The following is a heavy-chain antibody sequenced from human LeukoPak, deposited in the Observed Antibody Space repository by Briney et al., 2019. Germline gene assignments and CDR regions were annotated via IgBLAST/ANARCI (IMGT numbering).Heavy chain of an antibody. CDR1: GYTFTSYY. V-gene: IGHV1-2*06. J-gene: IGHJ4*02. Sequence: GASVKVSCKASGYTFTSYYIHWVRQAPGQGLEWMGRVDPNSGGTNLAQKFLGRVTMARDTSISTAYMELSRLRSDDTAVYYCAKDPSLDYFDYWGQGTLVTVSS. CDR3: AKDPSLDYFDY. CDR2: VDPNSGGT.